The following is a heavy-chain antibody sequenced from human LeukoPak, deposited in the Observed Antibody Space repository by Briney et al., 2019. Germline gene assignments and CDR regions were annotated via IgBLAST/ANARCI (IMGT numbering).Heavy chain of an antibody. V-gene: IGHV4-34*01. Sequence: SETLSLTCNVSGGSFSGYYWSWIRQPPGKGLEWIGEINHSGGTNYNPSLKSRVTISVDTSKNQFSLKLSSVTAADTAVYYCARLTTYYYDSSGYRYRYYYYYYMDVWGKGTTVTISS. D-gene: IGHD3-22*01. CDR2: INHSGGT. CDR3: ARLTTYYYDSSGYRYRYYYYYYMDV. CDR1: GGSFSGYY. J-gene: IGHJ6*03.